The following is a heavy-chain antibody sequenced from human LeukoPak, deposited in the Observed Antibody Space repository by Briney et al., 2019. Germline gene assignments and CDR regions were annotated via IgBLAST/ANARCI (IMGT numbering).Heavy chain of an antibody. Sequence: PSETLSLTCTVSGGSISSSSYYWGWIRQPPGKGLEWIGSIYYSGSTYYNPSLKSRVTISVDTSKNQFSLKLSSVTAADTAVYYCARRGLVGVYYWGQGTLVTVSS. CDR3: ARRGLVGVYY. CDR2: IYYSGST. CDR1: GGSISSSSYY. D-gene: IGHD2-8*02. V-gene: IGHV4-39*01. J-gene: IGHJ4*02.